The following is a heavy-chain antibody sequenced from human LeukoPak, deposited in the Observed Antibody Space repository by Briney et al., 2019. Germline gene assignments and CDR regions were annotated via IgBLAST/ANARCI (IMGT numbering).Heavy chain of an antibody. Sequence: GRSLRLSCAASGFTFDDYAMHWVRQAPGKGLEWVSGISWNSGSIGYADSVKGRFTISRYNAKNSLYLQMNSLRAEDMALYYCAKDWGSSWTSYFDYWGQGTLVTVSS. CDR3: AKDWGSSWTSYFDY. D-gene: IGHD6-13*01. CDR1: GFTFDDYA. CDR2: ISWNSGSI. J-gene: IGHJ4*02. V-gene: IGHV3-9*03.